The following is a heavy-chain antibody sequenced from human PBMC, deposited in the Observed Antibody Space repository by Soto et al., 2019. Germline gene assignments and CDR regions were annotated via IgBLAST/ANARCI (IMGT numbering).Heavy chain of an antibody. CDR2: ISGGGNTV. V-gene: IGHV3-48*02. Sequence: PGGSLRLSCAASGFTFSYYSMNWVRQAPGKGLGWVSYISGGGNTVYYADSVKGRFTTSRDNAQNSLSLQMNSLRDGDTAVYYCARDRVANGPDLDYWGQGTQVTVSS. D-gene: IGHD2-15*01. CDR1: GFTFSYYS. CDR3: ARDRVANGPDLDY. J-gene: IGHJ4*02.